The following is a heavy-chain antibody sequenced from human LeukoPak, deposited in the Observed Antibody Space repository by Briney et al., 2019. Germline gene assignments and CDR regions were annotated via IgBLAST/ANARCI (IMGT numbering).Heavy chain of an antibody. Sequence: PSQTLSLTCTVSGGSISSGSYYWSWIRQPAGKGLEWIGRIYTSGSTNYNPSLKSRVTISVDTSKNQFSLKLSSVTAADTAVYYCARVRKSPRQWNDAFDIWGQGTMVTVSS. J-gene: IGHJ3*02. CDR1: GGSISSGSYY. V-gene: IGHV4-61*02. CDR2: IYTSGST. CDR3: ARVRKSPRQWNDAFDI. D-gene: IGHD1-1*01.